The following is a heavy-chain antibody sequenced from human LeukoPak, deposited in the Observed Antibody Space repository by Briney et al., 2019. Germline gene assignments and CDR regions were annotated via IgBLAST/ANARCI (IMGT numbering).Heavy chain of an antibody. V-gene: IGHV4-39*07. CDR3: AREGRVLRYFDWLIWFDP. Sequence: PSETLSLTCTVSGGSISSSSYYWGWIRQPPGKGLEWIGSIYYSGSTYYNPSLKSRVTISVDTSKNQFSLKLSSVTAADTAVYYCAREGRVLRYFDWLIWFDPWGQGTLVTVSS. J-gene: IGHJ5*02. CDR2: IYYSGST. D-gene: IGHD3-9*01. CDR1: GGSISSSSYY.